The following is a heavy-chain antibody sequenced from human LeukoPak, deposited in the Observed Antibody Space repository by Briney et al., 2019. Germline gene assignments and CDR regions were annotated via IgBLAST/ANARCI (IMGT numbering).Heavy chain of an antibody. CDR2: INHSGST. V-gene: IGHV4-34*01. J-gene: IGHJ3*02. Sequence: SETLSLTCTVSGGSISNYYWSWIRQPPGRGLEWIGEINHSGSTNYNPSLKSQVTISVDTSKTQFSLKLSSVTAADTAVYYCARGHRSDGYNRQHSPPCCAFDIWGQGTMVTVSS. CDR3: ARGHRSDGYNRQHSPPCCAFDI. D-gene: IGHD5-24*01. CDR1: GGSISNYY.